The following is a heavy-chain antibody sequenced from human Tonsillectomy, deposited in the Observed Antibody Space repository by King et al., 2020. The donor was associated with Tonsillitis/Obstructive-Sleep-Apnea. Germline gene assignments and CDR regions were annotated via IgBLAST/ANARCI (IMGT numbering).Heavy chain of an antibody. Sequence: QLVQSGGGLVKPGGSLRLSCTASGFTFSDAWMSWVRQAPGKGLEWVGRIKSKTDGGTTDYAAPVKGRFTISRDDSKNTLYLQMNSLKTEDTAVYCCTTDFRGGDYYYYYMDVWGKGTTVTVSS. CDR2: IKSKTDGGTT. D-gene: IGHD2-15*01. CDR1: GFTFSDAW. J-gene: IGHJ6*03. V-gene: IGHV3-15*01. CDR3: TTDFRGGDYYYYYMDV.